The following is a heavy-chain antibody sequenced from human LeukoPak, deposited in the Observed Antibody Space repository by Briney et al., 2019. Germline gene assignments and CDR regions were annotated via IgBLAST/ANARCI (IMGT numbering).Heavy chain of an antibody. CDR1: GFTFSSYS. Sequence: GGSLRLSCAASGFTFSSYSMNWVRQAPGKGLEWISYIHIAGSTIYYADSVKGRFTISRDNAKNSVYLQLNSLGAEDTAVYYCAGDRDNIWTGHHNMDVWGQGTTVIVSS. CDR2: IHIAGSTI. J-gene: IGHJ6*02. D-gene: IGHD3-9*01. V-gene: IGHV3-48*04. CDR3: AGDRDNIWTGHHNMDV.